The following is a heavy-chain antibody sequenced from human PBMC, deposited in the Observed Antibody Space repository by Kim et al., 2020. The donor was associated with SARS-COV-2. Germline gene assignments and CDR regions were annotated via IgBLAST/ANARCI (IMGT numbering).Heavy chain of an antibody. J-gene: IGHJ2*01. V-gene: IGHV3-48*03. Sequence: STIYYADSVKSRLTVSRDNAKNSLYLQMNSLRAEDTAIYFCTRENFWYFDLWGRGTLVTVSS. D-gene: IGHD1-7*01. CDR2: STI. CDR3: TRENFWYFDL.